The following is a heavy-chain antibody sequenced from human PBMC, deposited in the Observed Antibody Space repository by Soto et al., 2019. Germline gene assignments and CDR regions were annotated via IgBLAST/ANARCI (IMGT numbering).Heavy chain of an antibody. V-gene: IGHV4-59*08. CDR3: ARHGWTTEDA. Sequence: SETLSLTCTVSGGSISSYYWSWIRQPPGKGLEWIGYIYYSGSTNYNPSLKSRVTISVDTSKNQFSLKLSSVTAADTAVYYCARHGWTTEDAWGKGTTVTVSS. CDR2: IYYSGST. CDR1: GGSISSYY. D-gene: IGHD4-17*01. J-gene: IGHJ6*04.